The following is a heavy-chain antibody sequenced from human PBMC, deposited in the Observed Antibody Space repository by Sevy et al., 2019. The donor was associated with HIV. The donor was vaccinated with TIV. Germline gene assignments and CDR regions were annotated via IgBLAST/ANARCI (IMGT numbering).Heavy chain of an antibody. CDR1: GYTLTELS. Sequence: ASVKVSCKVSGYTLTELSIHWVRQAPGKGLEWMGGFDPEDGETIYAQKFQGRVTMTEDTSTDTAYMELSSLRSKDTAVYYCATDRAGRWLKLRWCFDIWGQGTLVTVSS. D-gene: IGHD5-12*01. CDR2: FDPEDGET. V-gene: IGHV1-24*01. CDR3: ATDRAGRWLKLRWCFDI. J-gene: IGHJ4*02.